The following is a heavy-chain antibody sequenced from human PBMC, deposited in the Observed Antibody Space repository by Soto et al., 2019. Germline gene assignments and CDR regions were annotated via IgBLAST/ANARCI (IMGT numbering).Heavy chain of an antibody. CDR3: ARDLGYGSGSYYNNYYYYGMDV. J-gene: IGHJ6*02. CDR2: ISAYNGNT. V-gene: IGHV1-18*04. CDR1: GYTFTSYG. Sequence: ASVKVSCKASGYTFTSYGISWVRQAPGQGLEWMGWISAYNGNTNYAQKLQGRVTMTTDTSTSTAYMELRSLRPDDTAVYYCARDLGYGSGSYYNNYYYYGMDVWGQGTTVTVSS. D-gene: IGHD3-10*01.